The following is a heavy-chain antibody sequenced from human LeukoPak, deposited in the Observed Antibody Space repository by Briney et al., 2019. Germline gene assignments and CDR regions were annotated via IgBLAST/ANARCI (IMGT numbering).Heavy chain of an antibody. J-gene: IGHJ5*02. D-gene: IGHD1-26*01. Sequence: PGGSLRLSCAASGFTVSSNYMSWVRQAPGKGLEWVSSIGTFGDYIYYADSVKGRFTISRDNANNSLYLQMNSLRAEDTAVYHCARGGNWFDPWGQGTLVTVSS. CDR2: IGTFGDYI. V-gene: IGHV3-21*01. CDR1: GFTVSSNY. CDR3: ARGGNWFDP.